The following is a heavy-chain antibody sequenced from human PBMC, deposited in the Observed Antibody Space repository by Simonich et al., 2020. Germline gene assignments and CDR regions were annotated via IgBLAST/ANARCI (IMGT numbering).Heavy chain of an antibody. J-gene: IGHJ4*02. Sequence: QVQLQESGPGLVKPSETLSLTCAVSCYSISSGYYWGWIRQPPGKGQEWIGSIYHSGSTYYNPSIKRRVTISVDTSKNQFSLKLSSVTAADTAVYYCARALGSDIDYWGQGTLVTVSS. D-gene: IGHD7-27*01. CDR2: IYHSGST. CDR1: CYSISSGYY. CDR3: ARALGSDIDY. V-gene: IGHV4-38-2*01.